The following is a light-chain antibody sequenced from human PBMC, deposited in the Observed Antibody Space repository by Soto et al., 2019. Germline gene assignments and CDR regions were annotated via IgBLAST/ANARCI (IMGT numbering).Light chain of an antibody. J-gene: IGKJ1*01. Sequence: EIVMTQSPATLSVSPGERATLSSRASESISSILAWYQQKPGQAPRLLIYGASTRATGIPARFSGSESGTEFTLTISSLHSEDFAVYYCQEYNNSPWTFGQGTKVGI. V-gene: IGKV3-15*01. CDR2: GAS. CDR3: QEYNNSPWT. CDR1: ESISSI.